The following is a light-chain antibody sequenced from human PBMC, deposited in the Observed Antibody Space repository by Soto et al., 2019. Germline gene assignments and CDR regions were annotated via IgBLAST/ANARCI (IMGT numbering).Light chain of an antibody. Sequence: QSALTQPRSVSGSPGQSVTISCTGTSSDVGTYDFVSWYQQHPGKAPRLMIFDVSERPSGVPDRFSGSKSGNTASLTISGLQAEDEADYYCSLYTTASTYVFGTGTKVTVL. J-gene: IGLJ1*01. V-gene: IGLV2-11*01. CDR3: SLYTTASTYV. CDR2: DVS. CDR1: SSDVGTYDF.